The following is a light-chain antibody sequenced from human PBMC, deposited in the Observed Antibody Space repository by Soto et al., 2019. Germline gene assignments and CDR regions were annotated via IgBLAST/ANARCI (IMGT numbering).Light chain of an antibody. J-gene: IGKJ5*01. CDR3: QQSYSTAIT. V-gene: IGKV1-39*01. Sequence: DIQMTQSPSSLSASIGDRVTITCRASQSISTYLNWYQHKPGQAPKVLIFAASSLQTGVPSRFSGSGSGTDFTLTISSLQPEDFATYYCQQSYSTAITFGQGTRLEIE. CDR2: AAS. CDR1: QSISTY.